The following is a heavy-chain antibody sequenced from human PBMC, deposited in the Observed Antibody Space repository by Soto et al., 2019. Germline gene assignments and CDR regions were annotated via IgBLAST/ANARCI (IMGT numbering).Heavy chain of an antibody. J-gene: IGHJ5*02. CDR1: GFTFRSHW. Sequence: EVQLVESGGGLVQPGGSLRVSCAASGFTFRSHWIHWVRQAPGKGLEWVSRIETDGGGTSYADSVKGRFTISTDNAKNPVYLQMNGLRAEDTAVYYCATVFDLWGQGTLVTVSS. CDR3: ATVFDL. CDR2: IETDGGGT. V-gene: IGHV3-74*01.